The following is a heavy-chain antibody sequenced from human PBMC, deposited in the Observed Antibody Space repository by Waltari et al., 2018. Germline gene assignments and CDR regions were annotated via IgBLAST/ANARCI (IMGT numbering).Heavy chain of an antibody. V-gene: IGHV1-69*08. CDR2: IIPIVGTA. J-gene: IGHJ4*02. CDR1: GGTFSSYA. D-gene: IGHD6-13*01. Sequence: QVQLVQSGAEVKKPGSSVKVSCKASGGTFSSYAISWVRQAPGQGLEWMGRIIPIVGTANYAQKFQGRVTITAEKSTSTAYMELSSLRSEDTAGYYCARGLAAAERFDYWGQGTLVTVSS. CDR3: ARGLAAAERFDY.